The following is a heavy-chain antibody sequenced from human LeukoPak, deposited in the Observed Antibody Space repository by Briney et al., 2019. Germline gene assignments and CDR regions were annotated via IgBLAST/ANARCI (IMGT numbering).Heavy chain of an antibody. J-gene: IGHJ4*02. CDR3: ARDASALY. Sequence: GGSLRLSCTASGFNFSTYWMTWVRQVPGKGLEWVANIKEDGSEIYYVDAVKGRFTISRDNARDSLYLQMNSLRDDDTSVYFCARDASALYWGRGTLVTVSS. D-gene: IGHD6-19*01. V-gene: IGHV3-7*01. CDR2: IKEDGSEI. CDR1: GFNFSTYW.